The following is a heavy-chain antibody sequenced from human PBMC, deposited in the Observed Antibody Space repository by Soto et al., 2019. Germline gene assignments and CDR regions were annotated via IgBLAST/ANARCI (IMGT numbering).Heavy chain of an antibody. J-gene: IGHJ4*02. V-gene: IGHV1-69*13. D-gene: IGHD6-19*01. Sequence: SVKVSCKASGGTFSSYAISWVRQAPGQGLEWMGGIIPIFGTANYAQKFQGRVTITADESTSTAYMELSSLRSEDTAVYYCAREAVVVVAGTSYFDDCGQGPLVTLSS. CDR2: IIPIFGTA. CDR3: AREAVVVVAGTSYFDD. CDR1: GGTFSSYA.